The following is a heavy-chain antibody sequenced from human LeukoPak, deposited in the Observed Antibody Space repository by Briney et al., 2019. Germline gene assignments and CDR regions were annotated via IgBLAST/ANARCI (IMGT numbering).Heavy chain of an antibody. J-gene: IGHJ5*02. CDR1: GFTFSDYY. Sequence: WGSLRLSCAASGFTFSDYYMSWIRQAPGKGLEWVSYISSSGSTIYYADSVKGRFTISRDNAKNSLYLQMNSLRAEDTAVYYCARVWTYSSSWFWFDPWGQGTLVTVSS. D-gene: IGHD6-13*01. CDR2: ISSSGSTI. V-gene: IGHV3-11*01. CDR3: ARVWTYSSSWFWFDP.